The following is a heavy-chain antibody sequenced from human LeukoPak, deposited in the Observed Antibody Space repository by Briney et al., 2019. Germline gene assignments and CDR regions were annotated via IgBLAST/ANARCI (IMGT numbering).Heavy chain of an antibody. D-gene: IGHD6-25*01. J-gene: IGHJ4*02. CDR1: GFTFNSYS. V-gene: IGHV3-48*04. CDR3: ARKTAADEVYFDY. CDR2: ITSSSGTI. Sequence: GGSLRLSCAASGFTFNSYSMNWVRQAPGKGLEWISYITSSSGTIYYADSVKGRFIISRDNAKNSLYLQMNSLRAEDTAIYYCARKTAADEVYFDYWGQGTLVTASS.